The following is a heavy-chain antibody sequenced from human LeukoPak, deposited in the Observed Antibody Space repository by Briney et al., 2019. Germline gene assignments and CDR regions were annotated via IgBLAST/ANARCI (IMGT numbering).Heavy chain of an antibody. Sequence: GGSLRLSCIGTGFTFSSDAMGWVRQAPGKGLEWVSGISGSGGGTYYADSVKGRFTISRDNSKNTLYLQMNSLRAEDMAVYYCAREEWYYFDYWGQGTLVTVSS. CDR3: AREEWYYFDY. CDR1: GFTFSSDA. CDR2: ISGSGGGT. D-gene: IGHD3-3*01. V-gene: IGHV3-23*01. J-gene: IGHJ4*02.